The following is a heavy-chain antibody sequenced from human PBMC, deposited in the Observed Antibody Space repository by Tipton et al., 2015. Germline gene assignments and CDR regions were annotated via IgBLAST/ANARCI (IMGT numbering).Heavy chain of an antibody. CDR2: ISGSGGST. V-gene: IGHV3-23*01. Sequence: SLRLSCTASGFTFGDYTMSWFRQAPGKGLEWVSAISGSGGSTYYADSVKGRFTISRDNSKNTLYLQMNSLRAEDTAVYYCAKEVAVAGGYWGQGTLVTVSS. D-gene: IGHD6-19*01. J-gene: IGHJ4*02. CDR3: AKEVAVAGGY. CDR1: GFTFGDYT.